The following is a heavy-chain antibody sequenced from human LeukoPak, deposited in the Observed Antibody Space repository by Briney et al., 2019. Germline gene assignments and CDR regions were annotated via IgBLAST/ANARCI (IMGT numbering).Heavy chain of an antibody. CDR1: GGSITPYH. CDR2: IHTSGST. D-gene: IGHD6-19*01. CDR3: AGRAQTTGWSFDY. J-gene: IGHJ4*02. V-gene: IGHV4-4*07. Sequence: PSETLSLTCFVSGGSITPYHWSWIRQPAGKGLEWIGQIHTSGSTNYHPSLKSRVAMSIDTSKNQFSLELSSVTAADTSVYYCAGRAQTTGWSFDYWGQGALVTVSS.